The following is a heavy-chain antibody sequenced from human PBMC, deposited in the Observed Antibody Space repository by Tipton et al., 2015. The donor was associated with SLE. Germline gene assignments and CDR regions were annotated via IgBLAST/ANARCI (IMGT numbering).Heavy chain of an antibody. Sequence: TLSLTCTVSGGSISSGSYYWTWIRQPAGKGLEWIGRIYTSGSTKYNPSVESRVIISLDTSKNQFSLKLGSVTAADTAVYYCARSVNTALVYYYYYYMDVWGKGTTVTVSS. CDR3: ARSVNTALVYYYYYYMDV. CDR2: IYTSGST. V-gene: IGHV4-61*02. D-gene: IGHD5-18*01. CDR1: GGSISSGSYY. J-gene: IGHJ6*03.